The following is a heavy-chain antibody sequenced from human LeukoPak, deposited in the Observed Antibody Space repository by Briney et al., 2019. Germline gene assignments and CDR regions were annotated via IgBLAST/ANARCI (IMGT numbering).Heavy chain of an antibody. CDR3: ARLSEMLRGPEVIYYFEH. V-gene: IGHV4-59*01. CDR2: IYYSGST. J-gene: IGHJ4*02. CDR1: GGSISSYY. D-gene: IGHD3-10*01. Sequence: PSETLSLTCTVSGGSISSYYWSWIRQPPGKGLEWIGYIYYSGSTNYNPSLKSRVTISVDTSKNQFSLKLSSVTAADTAVYYCARLSEMLRGPEVIYYFEHWGQGTLVTVSS.